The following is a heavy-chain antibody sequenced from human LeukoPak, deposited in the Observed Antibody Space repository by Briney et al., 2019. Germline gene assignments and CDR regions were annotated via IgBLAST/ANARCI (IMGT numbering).Heavy chain of an antibody. J-gene: IGHJ4*02. V-gene: IGHV3-21*01. CDR2: ISSSNTYT. D-gene: IGHD3-22*01. CDR1: GFTFSSYS. Sequence: GGSLRLSSAASGFTFSSYSMNWVRQAPGEGLEWVSSISSSNTYTYYADSMKGRFTISRDNAKNSLYLQMNSLRAEDTAMYYCARGSGDLYYYDSSGATGDYWGQGTLVTVSS. CDR3: ARGSGDLYYYDSSGATGDY.